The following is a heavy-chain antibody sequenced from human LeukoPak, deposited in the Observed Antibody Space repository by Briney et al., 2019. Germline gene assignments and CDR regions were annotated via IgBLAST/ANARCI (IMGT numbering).Heavy chain of an antibody. V-gene: IGHV3-33*01. D-gene: IGHD3-22*01. CDR2: IWYDGSNK. J-gene: IGHJ6*02. Sequence: PGRSLRLSCAASGFTFSSYGMHWARQAPGKGLEWVAVIWYDGSNKYYADSVKGRFTISRDNSKNTLYLQMNSLRAEDTAVYYCARDFYDSSGYYSYYYYGMDVWGQGTTVTVSS. CDR3: ARDFYDSSGYYSYYYYGMDV. CDR1: GFTFSSYG.